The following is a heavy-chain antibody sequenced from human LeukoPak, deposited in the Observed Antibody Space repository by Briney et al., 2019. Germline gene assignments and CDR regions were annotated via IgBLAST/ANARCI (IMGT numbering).Heavy chain of an antibody. CDR3: VRGYDYDY. V-gene: IGHV4-38-2*02. J-gene: IGHJ4*02. CDR2: IYHSGST. D-gene: IGHD5-12*01. CDR1: GYSISSGYY. Sequence: SETLSLTCTVSGYSISSGYYWGWIRQPPGKGLEWIGSIYHSGSTYYNPSLKSRVTISVDTSKNQFSLKLSSVTAADTAVYYCVRGYDYDYWGQGTLVTVPS.